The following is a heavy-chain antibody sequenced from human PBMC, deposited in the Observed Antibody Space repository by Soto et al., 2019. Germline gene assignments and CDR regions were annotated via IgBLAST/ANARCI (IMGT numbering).Heavy chain of an antibody. J-gene: IGHJ6*02. Sequence: ASVKVSCKASGYTFTRYVISWARQSPGQGLEWMGWISGYNGDTKYAQKFQGRVTMTVDTSTTTAYMELRSLTSDDRAVYYCAKNGQPPYYYYGMDVWGQGTTVTVSS. D-gene: IGHD2-8*01. CDR2: ISGYNGDT. CDR3: AKNGQPPYYYYGMDV. CDR1: GYTFTRYV. V-gene: IGHV1-18*01.